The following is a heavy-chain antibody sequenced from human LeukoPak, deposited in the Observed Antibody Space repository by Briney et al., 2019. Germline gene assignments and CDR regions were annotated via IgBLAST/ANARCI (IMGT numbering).Heavy chain of an antibody. CDR3: ARDQTYYYGSGRYYYGMDV. J-gene: IGHJ6*04. CDR2: IYYSGST. D-gene: IGHD3-10*01. CDR1: GGSISSYY. Sequence: SETLSLTCTVSGGSISSYYWSWIRQPPGKGLEWIGHIYYSGSTNYNPSLKSRVTISVDTSKNQFSLKLSSVTAADTAVYYCARDQTYYYGSGRYYYGMDVWGKGTTVTVSS. V-gene: IGHV4-59*01.